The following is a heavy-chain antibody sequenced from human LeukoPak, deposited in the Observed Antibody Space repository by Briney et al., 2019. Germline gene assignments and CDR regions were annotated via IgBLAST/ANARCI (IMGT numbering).Heavy chain of an antibody. CDR1: GFTFSSYS. V-gene: IGHV3-21*04. J-gene: IGHJ4*02. Sequence: GGSLRLSCAASGFTFSSYSMNWVRQAPGKGLEWVSSISSSSSYIYYADSVKGRFTISRDNAKNSLYLQMNSLRAEDTALYYCAKAIAAADKAPFDYWGQGTLVTVSS. CDR3: AKAIAAADKAPFDY. CDR2: ISSSSSYI. D-gene: IGHD6-13*01.